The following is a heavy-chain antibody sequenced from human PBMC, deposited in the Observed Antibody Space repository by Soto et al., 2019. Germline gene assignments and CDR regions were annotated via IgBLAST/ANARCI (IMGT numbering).Heavy chain of an antibody. J-gene: IGHJ5*02. CDR3: ARGGPYYYDSTGYSDWFDP. CDR2: INHSGST. D-gene: IGHD3-22*01. Sequence: SETLSLTCAVYGGSFSGYYWSWIHQPPGKGLEWIGEINHSGSTNYNPSPKSRVTISVDTSKNQFSLKLSSVTAADTAVYYCARGGPYYYDSTGYSDWFDPWGQGTLVTVSS. V-gene: IGHV4-34*01. CDR1: GGSFSGYY.